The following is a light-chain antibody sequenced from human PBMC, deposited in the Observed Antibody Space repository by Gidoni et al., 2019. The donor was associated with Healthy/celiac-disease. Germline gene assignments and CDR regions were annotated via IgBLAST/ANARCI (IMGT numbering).Light chain of an antibody. CDR2: KAS. V-gene: IGKV1-5*03. CDR3: QQYNSYPYT. Sequence: DIQMTQSPSTLSASVGDRVTITRRARQSISSWLAWYQQKPGKAPKLLTYKASSLESGVPSRFSGSGSGTEFTLTISSLQPDDFATYYCQQYNSYPYTFGQGTKLEIK. J-gene: IGKJ2*01. CDR1: QSISSW.